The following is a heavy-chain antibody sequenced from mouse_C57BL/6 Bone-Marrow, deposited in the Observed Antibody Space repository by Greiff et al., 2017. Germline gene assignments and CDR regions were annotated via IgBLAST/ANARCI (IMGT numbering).Heavy chain of an antibody. D-gene: IGHD1-1*01. V-gene: IGHV1-19*01. CDR1: GYTFTDYY. CDR2: INPYNGGT. J-gene: IGHJ1*03. CDR3: ARYPYYGSSYDWYFDV. Sequence: VQLQQSGPVLVKPGASVKMSCKASGYTFTDYYMNWVKQSHGKSLEWIGVINPYNGGTSYNQKFKGKATLTVDKSSSTAYMELNSLTSEDSAVYYCARYPYYGSSYDWYFDVWGTGTTVTVSS.